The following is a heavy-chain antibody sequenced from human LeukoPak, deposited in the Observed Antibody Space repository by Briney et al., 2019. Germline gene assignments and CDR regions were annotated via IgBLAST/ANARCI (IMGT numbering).Heavy chain of an antibody. Sequence: PSETLSLPCTVSGGSISSYYWSWIRQPPGKGLEWIGYIYYSGGTNYNPSLKSRVTISVDTSKNQFSLKLSSVTAADTAVYYCAGASYDSSGVHWGQGTLVTVSS. D-gene: IGHD3-22*01. CDR2: IYYSGGT. CDR1: GGSISSYY. CDR3: AGASYDSSGVH. J-gene: IGHJ4*02. V-gene: IGHV4-59*01.